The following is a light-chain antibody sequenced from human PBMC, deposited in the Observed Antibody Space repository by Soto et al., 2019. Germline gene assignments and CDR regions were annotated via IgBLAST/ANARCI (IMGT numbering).Light chain of an antibody. Sequence: EIVMTQSPATLSVSPADRATLSCMASQSVSSSLAWYQQIPGQAPRLLIYDASTMTTDIPARFGGSGSGTEFTLTXXXXXXXXXXXXYCQQYNNWPPLTFGGGTKVELK. CDR2: DAS. CDR1: QSVSSS. J-gene: IGKJ4*01. CDR3: QQYNNWPPLT. V-gene: IGKV3-15*01.